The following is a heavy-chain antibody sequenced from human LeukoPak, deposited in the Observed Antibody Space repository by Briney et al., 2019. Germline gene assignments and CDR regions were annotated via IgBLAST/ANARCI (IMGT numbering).Heavy chain of an antibody. CDR3: ARQTRRYDSSGYRYFDY. J-gene: IGHJ4*02. Sequence: SETLSLTCTVSGGSISSSSYNWGWIRQPPGKGLEWIGSIYYSGSTYYNPSLKSRVTISVDTSKNQFSLKLSSVTAADTAVYYCARQTRRYDSSGYRYFDYWGQGTLVTVSS. CDR1: GGSISSSSYN. D-gene: IGHD3-22*01. CDR2: IYYSGST. V-gene: IGHV4-39*01.